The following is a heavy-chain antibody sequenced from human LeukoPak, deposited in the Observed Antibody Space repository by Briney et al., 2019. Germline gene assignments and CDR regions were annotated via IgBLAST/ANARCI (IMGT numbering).Heavy chain of an antibody. Sequence: ASVKVSCKASGYTFTSYDINWVRQATGQGLEWMGWMNPNSGNTGYAQKFQGRVTMTRNTSISTAYMELSSLRSEDTAVYYCARAPDSSSWYYYYYGMDVWGQGTTVTVSS. CDR3: ARAPDSSSWYYYYYGMDV. CDR2: MNPNSGNT. V-gene: IGHV1-8*01. J-gene: IGHJ6*02. CDR1: GYTFTSYD. D-gene: IGHD6-13*01.